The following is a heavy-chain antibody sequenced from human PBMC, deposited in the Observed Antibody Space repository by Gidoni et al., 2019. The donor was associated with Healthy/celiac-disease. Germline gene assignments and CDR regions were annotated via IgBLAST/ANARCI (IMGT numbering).Heavy chain of an antibody. V-gene: IGHV3-48*02. CDR2: ISSSSSTI. Sequence: EVQLVESGGGLVQPGGSLRLSCAASGFTFSSYSMNWVRQAPGKGLEWVSYISSSSSTIYYADSVKGRFTISRDNAKNSLYLQMNSLRDEDTAVYYCARGQQLFSGDGMDVWGQGTTVTVSS. J-gene: IGHJ6*02. D-gene: IGHD6-13*01. CDR3: ARGQQLFSGDGMDV. CDR1: GFTFSSYS.